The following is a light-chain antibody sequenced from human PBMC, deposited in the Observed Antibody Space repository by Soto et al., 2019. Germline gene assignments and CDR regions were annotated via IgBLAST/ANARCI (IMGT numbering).Light chain of an antibody. CDR1: QSLSSTY. CDR3: QQYGSSPPYT. J-gene: IGKJ2*01. V-gene: IGKV3-20*01. CDR2: GAS. Sequence: EIVLTQSPGTLSLSPGERATLSCRASQSLSSTYLAWNQQKPGQAPRLLIYGASSRATGIPDRFSGSGSGTDFTLTISRLEPEDFAVYYCQQYGSSPPYTFGQGTKLEIK.